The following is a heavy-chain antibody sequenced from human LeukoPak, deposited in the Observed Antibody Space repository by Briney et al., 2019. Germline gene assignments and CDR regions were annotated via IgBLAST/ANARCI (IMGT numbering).Heavy chain of an antibody. CDR3: ATYAGTSSKYFQY. Sequence: GESLKISCKGSGYKFNAYWIAWVRQMPGKGLEWMGIIYPDDSDTRYSPSFQGQVTISADKSISTAYLQWSSLKASDTAMFYCATYAGTSSKYFQYWGQGTLVTVSS. J-gene: IGHJ1*01. D-gene: IGHD3-10*01. CDR2: IYPDDSDT. CDR1: GYKFNAYW. V-gene: IGHV5-51*01.